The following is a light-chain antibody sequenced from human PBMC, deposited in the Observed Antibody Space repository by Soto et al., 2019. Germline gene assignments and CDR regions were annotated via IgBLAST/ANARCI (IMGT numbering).Light chain of an antibody. CDR1: QSISSY. CDR3: QQSYSTPRT. Sequence: DIQMTQSPSSLSASVGDRVTITCRASQSISSYLNWYQQKPGKAPKLLIYAASSLQSGVPSRFSGSGSGTDFTLTISGLQPEDSATYYCQQSYSTPRTFGQGTKLEIK. CDR2: AAS. V-gene: IGKV1-39*01. J-gene: IGKJ2*01.